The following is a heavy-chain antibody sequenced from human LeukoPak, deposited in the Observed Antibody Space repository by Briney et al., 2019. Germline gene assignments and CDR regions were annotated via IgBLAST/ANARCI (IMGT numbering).Heavy chain of an antibody. CDR1: GFTFSSYS. J-gene: IGHJ4*02. CDR3: ARGRGYSYGPDDY. V-gene: IGHV3-21*01. D-gene: IGHD5-18*01. Sequence: GGSLRLSCAASGFTFSSYSMNWVRQAPGKGLEWVSSISSSSSYIYYADSVKGRFTISRDNAKNSLYLQMNSLRAEDTAVYYCARGRGYSYGPDDYWGQGTLVTVSS. CDR2: ISSSSSYI.